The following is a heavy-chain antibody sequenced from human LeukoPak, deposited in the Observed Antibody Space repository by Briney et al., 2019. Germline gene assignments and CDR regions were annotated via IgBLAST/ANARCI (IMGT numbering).Heavy chain of an antibody. CDR2: ISSSGSTI. D-gene: IGHD6-13*01. Sequence: GGSLRLSCAASGFTFSSYEMNWVRQAPGKGLEWASYISSSGSTIYYADSVKGRFTISRDNAKNSLDLHMTSLRAEDTAVYYCAGHHQAYSRTYWGQGTLVTVSS. CDR1: GFTFSSYE. J-gene: IGHJ4*02. V-gene: IGHV3-48*03. CDR3: AGHHQAYSRTY.